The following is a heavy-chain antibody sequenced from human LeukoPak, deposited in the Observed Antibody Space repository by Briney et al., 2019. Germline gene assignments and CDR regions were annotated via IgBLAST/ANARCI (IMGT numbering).Heavy chain of an antibody. CDR1: GGTFSSYA. CDR3: ARDFGDYYGSGSPGGY. V-gene: IGHV1-69*04. D-gene: IGHD3-10*01. CDR2: IIPILGIA. J-gene: IGHJ4*02. Sequence: SVKVSCKASGGTFSSYAISWVRQAPGQGLEWMGRIIPILGIANYAQKFQGRVTITADKSTSTAYMELSSLRSEDTAVYYCARDFGDYYGSGSPGGYWGQGTLVTVSS.